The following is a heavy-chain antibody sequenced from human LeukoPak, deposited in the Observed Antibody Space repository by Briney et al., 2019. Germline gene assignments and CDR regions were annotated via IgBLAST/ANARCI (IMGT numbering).Heavy chain of an antibody. Sequence: SETLSLTCTVSGGSISSYYWSWIRQPAGKGPEWIGRIYTSGSTNYNPSLKSRVTMSVDTSKNQFSLKLSSVTAADTAVYYCAGSITIFGVVIIPYAFDIWGQGTMVTVSS. CDR1: GGSISSYY. V-gene: IGHV4-4*07. CDR3: AGSITIFGVVIIPYAFDI. CDR2: IYTSGST. D-gene: IGHD3-3*01. J-gene: IGHJ3*02.